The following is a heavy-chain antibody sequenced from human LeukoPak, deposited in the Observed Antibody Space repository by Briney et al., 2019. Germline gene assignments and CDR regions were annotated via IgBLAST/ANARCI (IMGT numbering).Heavy chain of an antibody. V-gene: IGHV4-39*01. Sequence: SETLSLTCTVSGGSISSSSYYWGWIRQPPGKGLEWIGSIYYSGSTYYNPSLKSRVTISVDTSKNQFSLKLSSVTAADTAVYYCARRGYSYGSGWYGVYWGQGTLVTVSS. D-gene: IGHD5-18*01. CDR2: IYYSGST. CDR3: ARRGYSYGSGWYGVY. J-gene: IGHJ4*02. CDR1: GGSISSSSYY.